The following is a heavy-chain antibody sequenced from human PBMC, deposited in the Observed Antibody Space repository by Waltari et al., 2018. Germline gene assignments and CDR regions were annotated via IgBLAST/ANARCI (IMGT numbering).Heavy chain of an antibody. CDR1: GGSISSYY. Sequence: QVQLQESGPGLVKPSETLSLTCTVSGGSISSYYWSWIRQPPGKGLEWIGYIYYSGSTNDNPSLKSRVTISVDTSKNQFSLKLSSVTAADTAVYYCARDKGYSYGYDWFDPWGQGTLVTVSS. D-gene: IGHD5-18*01. CDR3: ARDKGYSYGYDWFDP. J-gene: IGHJ5*02. CDR2: IYYSGST. V-gene: IGHV4-59*01.